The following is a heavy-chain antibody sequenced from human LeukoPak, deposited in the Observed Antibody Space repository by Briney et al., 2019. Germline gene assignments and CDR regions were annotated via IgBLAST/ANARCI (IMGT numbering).Heavy chain of an antibody. J-gene: IGHJ4*02. D-gene: IGHD3-9*01. CDR1: GFTFSSYW. V-gene: IGHV3-7*01. CDR3: ARGVDSAIDW. Sequence: GGSLRLSCAASGFTFSSYWMNWVRQAPGKGRERVANINGDGRDKYYVGSVRGRFTICRDNADNALYLQMNSLRGDDTALYYCARGVDSAIDWWGQGTLVTVSS. CDR2: INGDGRDK.